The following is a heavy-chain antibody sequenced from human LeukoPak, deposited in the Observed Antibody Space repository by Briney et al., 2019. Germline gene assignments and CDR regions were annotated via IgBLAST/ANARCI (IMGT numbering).Heavy chain of an antibody. CDR1: GGTFSSYA. CDR3: ARDKSPSAVVPAASDY. J-gene: IGHJ4*02. CDR2: IIPIFGTA. D-gene: IGHD2-2*01. V-gene: IGHV1-69*06. Sequence: SVKVSCKASGGTFSSYAISWVRQAPGQGLEWMGGIIPIFGTANYAQKFQGRVTITADKSTSTAYMELSSLRSEDTAVYYCARDKSPSAVVPAASDYWGQGTLVTVSS.